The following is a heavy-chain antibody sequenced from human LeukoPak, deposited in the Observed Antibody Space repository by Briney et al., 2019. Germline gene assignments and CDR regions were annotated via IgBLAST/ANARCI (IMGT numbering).Heavy chain of an antibody. CDR2: MYYSGTT. Sequence: SETLSLTCSASGGYINTRSYFWGWIRQSPGKGLEWIASMYYSGTTYYNPSLKSRVTISVDTLKSQLSLKLSSVTAADTAVYYCARQRGSGWYHPHLFWGQGILVTVFS. V-gene: IGHV4-39*01. CDR3: ARQRGSGWYHPHLF. D-gene: IGHD6-19*01. J-gene: IGHJ4*02. CDR1: GGYINTRSYF.